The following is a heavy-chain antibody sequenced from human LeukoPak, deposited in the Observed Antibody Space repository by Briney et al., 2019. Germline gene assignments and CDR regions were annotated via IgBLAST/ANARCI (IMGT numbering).Heavy chain of an antibody. CDR3: ARWTVAGRFFDY. Sequence: GGSLTLSCAASGFTFSNYWMTWVRQAPGKGLEWVANVKQDGSEQYYVDSVKGRFTISRDNAKNSLYLQMNSLRAEDTAVYYCARWTVAGRFFDYWGQGTLVTVSS. V-gene: IGHV3-7*03. CDR1: GFTFSNYW. J-gene: IGHJ4*02. D-gene: IGHD6-19*01. CDR2: VKQDGSEQ.